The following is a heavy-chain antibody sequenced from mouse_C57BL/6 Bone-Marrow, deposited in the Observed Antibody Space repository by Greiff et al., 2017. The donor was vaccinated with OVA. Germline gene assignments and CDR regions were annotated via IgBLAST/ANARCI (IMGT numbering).Heavy chain of an antibody. D-gene: IGHD1-1*01. CDR1: GFTFSSYT. CDR3: ARHLLITTVVATSDY. Sequence: EVQGVESGGGLVKPGGSLKLSCAASGFTFSSYTMSWVRQTPEKRLEWVATISGGGGNTYYPDNAKNTLYLQMSSLRSEDTALYYCARHLLITTVVATSDYWGQGTTLTVSS. J-gene: IGHJ2*01. V-gene: IGHV5-9*01. CDR2: ISGGGGNT.